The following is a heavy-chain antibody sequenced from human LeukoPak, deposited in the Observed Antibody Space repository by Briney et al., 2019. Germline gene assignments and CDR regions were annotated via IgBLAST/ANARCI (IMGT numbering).Heavy chain of an antibody. J-gene: IGHJ6*03. D-gene: IGHD3-10*01. CDR2: INPNSGGT. Sequence: ASVKVSCKASGYTFTGYYMHWVRQAPGQGLEWMGWINPNSGGTNYAQKFQGRVTMTRDTSISTAYMELSRLRSDDTAVYYCARDPGVRGVIFYMDVWGKGTTVTISS. CDR1: GYTFTGYY. CDR3: ARDPGVRGVIFYMDV. V-gene: IGHV1-2*02.